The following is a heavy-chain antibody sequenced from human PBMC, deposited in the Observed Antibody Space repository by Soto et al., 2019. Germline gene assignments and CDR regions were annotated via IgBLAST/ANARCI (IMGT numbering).Heavy chain of an antibody. J-gene: IGHJ4*02. CDR2: IRSSSSTI. V-gene: IGHV3-48*02. CDR3: ARDSACSTSCYGIDY. CDR1: GFSFSSYS. D-gene: IGHD2-2*01. Sequence: VGSLRLSCAASGFSFSSYSMNWVRQAPGKGLEWVSYIRSSSSTIYYADSVKGRFTISRDNAKNSLYLQMNSLRDEDTAVYYCARDSACSTSCYGIDYWGQGTLVTVSS.